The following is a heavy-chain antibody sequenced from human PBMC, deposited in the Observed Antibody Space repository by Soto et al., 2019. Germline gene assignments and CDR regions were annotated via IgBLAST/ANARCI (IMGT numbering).Heavy chain of an antibody. CDR2: ISYDGSNK. CDR3: AKDPHSLSSSWGYFDY. J-gene: IGHJ4*02. Sequence: QVQLVESGGGVVQPGRSLRLSCAASGFTFSSYGMHWVRQAPGKGLEWVAVISYDGSNKYYADSVKGRFTISRDNSKNTLYLQMNSLRAEDTAVYYCAKDPHSLSSSWGYFDYWGQGTLVTVSS. V-gene: IGHV3-30*18. CDR1: GFTFSSYG. D-gene: IGHD6-13*01.